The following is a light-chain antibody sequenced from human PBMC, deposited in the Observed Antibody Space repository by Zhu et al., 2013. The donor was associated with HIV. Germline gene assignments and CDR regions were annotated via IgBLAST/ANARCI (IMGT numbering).Light chain of an antibody. CDR1: QTISDW. CDR2: AAS. V-gene: IGKV1-5*01. CDR3: QHVNNNAA. J-gene: IGKJ3*01. Sequence: DIQMTQSPSTLSASVGDRVTITCRASQTISDWLAWYQQKPGKAPTLLVYAASTTADEVPSRFSGRGSGTEFTLTIGSLHPEDFATYYCQHVNNNAAFGPGTKVDV.